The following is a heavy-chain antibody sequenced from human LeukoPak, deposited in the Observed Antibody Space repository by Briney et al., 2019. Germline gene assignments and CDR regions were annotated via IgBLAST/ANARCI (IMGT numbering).Heavy chain of an antibody. V-gene: IGHV3-23*01. J-gene: IGHJ4*02. CDR3: WVTFGGVITTRGDY. CDR1: GFTFSSYA. Sequence: PWGSLRLSCAASGFTFSSYAMSWVRQAPGKGLEWVSAISGSGGSTYYADSVKDRFTNSRDNSKNTLYLQMNSLRAEDTAVYYCWVTFGGVITTRGDYWGQGTLVTVSS. CDR2: ISGSGGST. D-gene: IGHD3-16*02.